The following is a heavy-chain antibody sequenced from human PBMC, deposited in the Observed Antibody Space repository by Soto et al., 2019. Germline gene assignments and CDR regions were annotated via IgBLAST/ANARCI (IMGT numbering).Heavy chain of an antibody. J-gene: IGHJ5*02. D-gene: IGHD1-1*01. Sequence: PSETLSLTCTVSGGSISCFYWSWIRKSAGKGLEWIGRIYATGTTDYNPSLKSRVMMSVDTSKKQFSLKLRSVTAADTAVYYCVRDGTKTLRDWFDPWGQGISVTVSS. CDR1: GGSISCFY. CDR3: VRDGTKTLRDWFDP. CDR2: IYATGTT. V-gene: IGHV4-4*07.